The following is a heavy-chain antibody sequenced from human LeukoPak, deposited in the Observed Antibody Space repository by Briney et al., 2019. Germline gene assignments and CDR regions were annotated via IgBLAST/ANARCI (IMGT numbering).Heavy chain of an antibody. CDR1: GFTFSSYA. D-gene: IGHD4-11*01. V-gene: IGHV3-30*04. CDR2: ISYDGSNK. J-gene: IGHJ6*03. CDR3: ARANDYSNPYYYYYYYMDV. Sequence: GGSLRLSCAASGFTFSSYAMHWVRQAPGKGLEWVAVISYDGSNKYYADSVKGRFTISRDNSKNTLYLQMNSLRAEDTAVYYCARANDYSNPYYYYYYYMDVWGKGTTVTVSS.